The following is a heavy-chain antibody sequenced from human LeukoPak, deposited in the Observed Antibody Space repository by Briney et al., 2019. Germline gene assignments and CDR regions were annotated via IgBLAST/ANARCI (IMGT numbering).Heavy chain of an antibody. V-gene: IGHV4-30-4*01. Sequence: SETLSLTCTVSGGSINSGDYYWNWIRQPPGKALEWVGYIYYSGNTIYNPSLESRVTISLDTSKNQFSLKLSSVTAADTAVYYCARGGSNSYFQHWGQGTLVTVSS. CDR1: GGSINSGDYY. D-gene: IGHD1-26*01. CDR3: ARGGSNSYFQH. CDR2: IYYSGNT. J-gene: IGHJ1*01.